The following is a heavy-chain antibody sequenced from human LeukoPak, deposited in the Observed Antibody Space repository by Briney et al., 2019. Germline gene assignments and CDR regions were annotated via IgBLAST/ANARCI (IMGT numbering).Heavy chain of an antibody. Sequence: GGSLRLSCAASGFTFSSYAMSWVRQAPGKGLEWVSAISGSGGSTYYADSVKGRFTISRDNAKNSVYLQMNSLRAEDRAVYYCASGWGPMVVSYWGQGTLVTVSS. CDR1: GFTFSSYA. CDR2: ISGSGGST. J-gene: IGHJ4*02. CDR3: ASGWGPMVVSY. V-gene: IGHV3-23*01. D-gene: IGHD2-15*01.